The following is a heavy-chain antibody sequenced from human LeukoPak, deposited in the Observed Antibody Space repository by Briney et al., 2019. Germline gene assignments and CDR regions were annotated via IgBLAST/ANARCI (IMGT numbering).Heavy chain of an antibody. D-gene: IGHD6-19*01. CDR2: IWYDGSNK. Sequence: GGSLRLSCAASGFTFSSYGMPWVRQAPGKGLEWVAVIWYDGSNKYYADSVKGRFTISRDNSKNTLYLQMNSLRAEDTAVYYCARDPEYSSGWFYYFDYWGQGTLVTVSS. CDR1: GFTFSSYG. CDR3: ARDPEYSSGWFYYFDY. V-gene: IGHV3-33*01. J-gene: IGHJ4*02.